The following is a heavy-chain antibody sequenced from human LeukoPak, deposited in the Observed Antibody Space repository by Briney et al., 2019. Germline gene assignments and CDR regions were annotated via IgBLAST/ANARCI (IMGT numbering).Heavy chain of an antibody. Sequence: GGSLRLSCAASGFTFSSYAMSWVRQAPGKGLEWVSAISGSGGSTYYADSVKGRFTISRDNSKNTLYLQMNSLRAEDTAVYYCAKPPVVVIRTSYYYYYMDVWGKGTTVTVSS. CDR2: ISGSGGST. D-gene: IGHD2-15*01. CDR3: AKPPVVVIRTSYYYYYMDV. J-gene: IGHJ6*03. CDR1: GFTFSSYA. V-gene: IGHV3-23*01.